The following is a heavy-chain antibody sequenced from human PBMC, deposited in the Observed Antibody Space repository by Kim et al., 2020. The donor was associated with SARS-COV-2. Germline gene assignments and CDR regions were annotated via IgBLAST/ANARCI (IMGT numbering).Heavy chain of an antibody. D-gene: IGHD2-8*01. CDR3: VKDRIEWQ. CDR1: GFNFRGYW. CDR2: INGDGRLT. J-gene: IGHJ4*02. V-gene: IGHV3-74*01. Sequence: GGSLRLSCAASGFNFRGYWMHWVRQVPGKGLVWVSRINGDGRLTNYADSVKGRFTISKDNTKNTLSLQMNSLRVEDTAVYYCVKDRIEWQWSQGTLVSVSS.